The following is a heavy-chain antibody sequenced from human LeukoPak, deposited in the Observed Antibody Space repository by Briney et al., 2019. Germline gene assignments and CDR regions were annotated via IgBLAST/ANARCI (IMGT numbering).Heavy chain of an antibody. CDR2: INSISTYI. CDR1: GFTFSSSS. J-gene: IGHJ3*01. CDR3: ARDIADTGAIDAFDL. Sequence: GGSLRLSCVASGFTFSSSSMNWARQAPGKGLEWVSSINSISTYIYYADSLRGRFTISRDNADNSLYLQMNSLRAEDTAVYYCARDIADTGAIDAFDLWGQGTMVTVSS. D-gene: IGHD5-18*01. V-gene: IGHV3-21*01.